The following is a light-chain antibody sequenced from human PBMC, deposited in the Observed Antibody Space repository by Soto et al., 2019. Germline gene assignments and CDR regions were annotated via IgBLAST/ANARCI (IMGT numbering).Light chain of an antibody. CDR2: AAS. J-gene: IGKJ1*01. Sequence: IQLTQSPSSLSGSVGDRGTITFRASQTISSWLAWYQQKPGKAPKLLIYAASSLQSGVPSRFSGSGSGTDFTLTISSLQPEDFATYYCQQSYSTPTFGQGTKVDI. V-gene: IGKV1-39*01. CDR3: QQSYSTPT. CDR1: QTISSW.